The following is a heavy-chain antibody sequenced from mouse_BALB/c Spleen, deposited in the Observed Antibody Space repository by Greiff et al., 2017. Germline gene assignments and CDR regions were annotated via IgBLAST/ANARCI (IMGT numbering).Heavy chain of an antibody. J-gene: IGHJ1*01. CDR1: GYTFTSYW. Sequence: VQLQQPGAELVKPGASVKLSCKASGYTFTSYWMHWVKQRPGQGLEWIGEINPSNGRTNYNEKFKSKATLTVDKSSSTAYMQLSSLTSEDSAVYYCARQCPYWYFDVWGAGTTVTVSS. V-gene: IGHV1S81*02. CDR2: INPSNGRT. CDR3: ARQCPYWYFDV.